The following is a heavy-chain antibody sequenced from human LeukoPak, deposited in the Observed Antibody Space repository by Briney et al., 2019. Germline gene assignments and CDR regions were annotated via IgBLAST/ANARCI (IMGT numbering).Heavy chain of an antibody. Sequence: GASVTVSCQASGYTFIGYSLHWVRPAPGQGLEWMGWINPHTGDTNYAHKFQGRVSLPRDTSITTAYMELSRLKSDDTAVYYCATVRDIVVGGGPYYFDYWGQGTLVTVSS. CDR3: ATVRDIVVGGGPYYFDY. CDR1: GYTFIGYS. V-gene: IGHV1-2*02. D-gene: IGHD2-15*01. J-gene: IGHJ4*02. CDR2: INPHTGDT.